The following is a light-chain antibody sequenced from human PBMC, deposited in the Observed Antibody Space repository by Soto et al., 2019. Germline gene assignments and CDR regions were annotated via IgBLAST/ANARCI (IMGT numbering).Light chain of an antibody. CDR2: AAS. Sequence: DIQMTQSPSSLSASVGDRVTITCRASQGISNYLAWYQQIPGKVPKLLISAASTLQSGVPSRFSGSGSGTDFTLTISSLQPEDVATYYCQKYTNVPTLGGGPKVEIK. J-gene: IGKJ4*01. CDR3: QKYTNVPT. V-gene: IGKV1-27*01. CDR1: QGISNY.